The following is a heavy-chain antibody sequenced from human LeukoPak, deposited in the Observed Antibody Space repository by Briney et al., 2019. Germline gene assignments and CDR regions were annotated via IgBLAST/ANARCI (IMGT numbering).Heavy chain of an antibody. CDR1: GGSINSYF. J-gene: IGHJ4*02. CDR2: IHPSGST. CDR3: ARGPPPDFDY. Sequence: SETLSLTCTVSGGSINSYFWSWIRQPAGKGLEWIGRIHPSGSTNYNPSLKSRVTLSVDTSKNQFSLKLSSVTAADTAVYYCARGPPPDFDYWGRGTLVTVSS. V-gene: IGHV4-4*07.